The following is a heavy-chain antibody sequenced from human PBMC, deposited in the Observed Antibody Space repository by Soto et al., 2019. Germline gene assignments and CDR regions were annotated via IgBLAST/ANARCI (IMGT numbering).Heavy chain of an antibody. CDR3: AREGPVLRYFDWLPHYYYGMGV. V-gene: IGHV1-2*04. D-gene: IGHD3-9*01. CDR1: GYTFTGYY. CDR2: INPNSGGT. Sequence: ASVKVSCKASGYTFTGYYMHWVRQAPGQGLEWMGWINPNSGGTNYAQKFQGWVTMTRDTSISTAYMELSRLRSDDTAVYYCAREGPVLRYFDWLPHYYYGMGVWGQGATVTVSS. J-gene: IGHJ6*02.